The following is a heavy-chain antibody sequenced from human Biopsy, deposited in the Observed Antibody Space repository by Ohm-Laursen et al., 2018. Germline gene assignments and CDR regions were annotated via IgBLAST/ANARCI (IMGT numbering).Heavy chain of an antibody. D-gene: IGHD3-3*01. V-gene: IGHV4-61*01. J-gene: IGHJ3*01. CDR2: ISDTGST. Sequence: SQTLSLTCTLSGGSISSRTHYWSWIRQSPGKGLEWIGSISDTGSTNYSPSLRGRVTISVDTSKKQFSLKVSSVTPADTAVFFCARLYRLDDYWNDDPPDAFDVWGQGTMVTVSS. CDR1: GGSISSRTHY. CDR3: ARLYRLDDYWNDDPPDAFDV.